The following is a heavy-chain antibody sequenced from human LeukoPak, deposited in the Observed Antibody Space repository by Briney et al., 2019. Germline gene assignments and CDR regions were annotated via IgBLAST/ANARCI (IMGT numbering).Heavy chain of an antibody. D-gene: IGHD2-15*01. CDR2: IRYDGSNK. J-gene: IGHJ4*02. Sequence: GGSLRLSCAASGFTFSSYGMHWVRQAPGKGLEWVAFIRYDGSNKYYADSVKGRFTISRDNSKNTLYLQMNSLRAEDTAVYYCAREVVAALGPFDYWGQGTLVTVSS. V-gene: IGHV3-30*02. CDR3: AREVVAALGPFDY. CDR1: GFTFSSYG.